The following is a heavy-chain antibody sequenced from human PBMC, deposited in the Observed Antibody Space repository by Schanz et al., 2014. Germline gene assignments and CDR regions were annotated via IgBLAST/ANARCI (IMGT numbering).Heavy chain of an antibody. J-gene: IGHJ6*02. D-gene: IGHD6-6*01. CDR2: IFGGGST. CDR3: ARGYSSSMDV. CDR1: GFTFSNYW. Sequence: EVQLVESGGGLVQPGESLRVSCAASGFTFSNYWMSWVRQAPGKGPEWVSVIFGGGSTYYADSVKGRFTISRDNSKNTLSLQMNSLRDEDTAVYYCARGYSSSMDVWGQGTTVTVSS. V-gene: IGHV3-66*01.